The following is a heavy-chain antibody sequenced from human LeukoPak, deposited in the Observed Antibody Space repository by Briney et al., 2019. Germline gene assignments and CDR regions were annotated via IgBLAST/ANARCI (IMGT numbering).Heavy chain of an antibody. Sequence: PSQTLSLTCTVSGGCISSGGYYWSWIRQHPGKGLEWIGYIYYSGSTYYNPSLKSRVTISVDTSKNQFSLKLSSVTAADTAVYYWARVLGWNHIFRSYLYYFDYWGQGTLVTVSS. CDR1: GGCISSGGYY. V-gene: IGHV4-31*03. CDR3: ARVLGWNHIFRSYLYYFDY. CDR2: IYYSGST. D-gene: IGHD3-16*02. J-gene: IGHJ4*02.